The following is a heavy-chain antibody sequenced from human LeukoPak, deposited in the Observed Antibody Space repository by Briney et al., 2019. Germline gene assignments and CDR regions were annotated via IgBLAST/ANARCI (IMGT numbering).Heavy chain of an antibody. Sequence: RASVKVSCKASGYTFTRYYMHGVRQAPAQGLEWMGWINPNRGGTNYAQKFQGRVTMTRDTSISTAYMELSRLRSDDTAVYYCARVSSSSDYYYYMDVWGKGTTVTVSS. CDR1: GYTFTRYY. CDR3: ARVSSSSDYYYYMDV. J-gene: IGHJ6*03. D-gene: IGHD6-6*01. CDR2: INPNRGGT. V-gene: IGHV1-2*02.